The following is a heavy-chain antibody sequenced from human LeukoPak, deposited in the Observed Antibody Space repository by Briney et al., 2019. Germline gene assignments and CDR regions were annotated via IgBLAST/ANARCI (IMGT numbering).Heavy chain of an antibody. CDR2: IYNSGST. CDR3: ARGYCLGSSCLSGLAFSDY. CDR1: GYSISSDYY. Sequence: PSETLSLTCAVSGYSISSDYYWGWIRQPPGKGVGWIASIYNSGSTYYNPTLKSRVTLSVDTSKNPFSLKLSSVTAADTAVYYCARGYCLGSSCLSGLAFSDYWGQGTLVTVSS. D-gene: IGHD2-15*01. V-gene: IGHV4-38-2*01. J-gene: IGHJ4*02.